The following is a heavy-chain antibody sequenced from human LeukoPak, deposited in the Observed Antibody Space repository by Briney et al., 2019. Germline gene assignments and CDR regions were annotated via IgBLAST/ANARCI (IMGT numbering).Heavy chain of an antibody. J-gene: IGHJ4*02. V-gene: IGHV6-1*01. CDR3: ARPGNPYGDRQRIDY. D-gene: IGHD4-17*01. Sequence: SQTLSLTCAISGDSVSSNSAAWSWIRQSPSRRLEWLGRTYYRSKWYNDYAVSVKSRITINPDTSKNQFSLKLSSVTAADTAVYYCARPGNPYGDRQRIDYWGQGTLVTVSS. CDR1: GDSVSSNSAA. CDR2: TYYRSKWYN.